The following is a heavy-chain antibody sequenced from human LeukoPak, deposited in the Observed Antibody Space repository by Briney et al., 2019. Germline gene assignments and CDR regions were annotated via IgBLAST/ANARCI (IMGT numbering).Heavy chain of an antibody. Sequence: PGRSLRLSCSASGFTFDDYAVSWFRQAPGKGLEWVGFIRSKAFGGTPEYAASVRGRFTISRDDSKSIAYLQMNSLKTEDTAVYYCTRNTVTVHFDYWSRGTLVTVSS. CDR2: IRSKAFGGTP. V-gene: IGHV3-49*03. CDR3: TRNTVTVHFDY. D-gene: IGHD4-17*01. CDR1: GFTFDDYA. J-gene: IGHJ4*02.